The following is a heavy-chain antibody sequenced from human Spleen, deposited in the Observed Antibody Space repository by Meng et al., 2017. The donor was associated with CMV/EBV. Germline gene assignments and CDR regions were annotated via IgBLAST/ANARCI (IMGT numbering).Heavy chain of an antibody. V-gene: IGHV4-39*01. Sequence: SETLSLICTVSGGSISSSSYCWGWIRQPPGKGLEWIGSLYYSGSTYYNPSLKSRVTISLDTSKNHFSLKLSSVTAADTAVYYCARQGYLSGYYGDSMGNWFDPWGQGTLVTVSS. D-gene: IGHD3-9*01. CDR1: GGSISSSSYC. CDR3: ARQGYLSGYYGDSMGNWFDP. CDR2: LYYSGST. J-gene: IGHJ5*02.